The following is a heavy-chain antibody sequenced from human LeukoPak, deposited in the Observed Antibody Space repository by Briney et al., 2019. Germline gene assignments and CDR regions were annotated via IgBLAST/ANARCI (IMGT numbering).Heavy chain of an antibody. J-gene: IGHJ5*02. CDR3: ARVHRAYQLLSPFDP. D-gene: IGHD2-2*01. V-gene: IGHV3-21*01. CDR2: ISSSSAYI. CDR1: GFTFNTYT. Sequence: GGSLRLSCTASGFTFNTYTMNWVRQAPGKGLKWISSISSSSAYIYYADSVKGRFTISRDNADISLYLQMNSLRPEDTAVYYCARVHRAYQLLSPFDPWGQGTLVTVSS.